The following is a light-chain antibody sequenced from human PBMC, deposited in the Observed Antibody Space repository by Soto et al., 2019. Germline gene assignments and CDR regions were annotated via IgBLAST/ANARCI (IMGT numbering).Light chain of an antibody. CDR3: QQYNNWWT. V-gene: IGKV3-20*01. CDR2: GAS. J-gene: IGKJ1*01. Sequence: SVLTQSQGTLSLSPGVRATLSCRASRSVSSSYLAWYQRKPGQAPRLLIYGASSRATGIPDRFSGSGSGTDFTLTISSLEPEDFAVYYCQQYNNWWTFGQGTKVDIK. CDR1: RSVSSSY.